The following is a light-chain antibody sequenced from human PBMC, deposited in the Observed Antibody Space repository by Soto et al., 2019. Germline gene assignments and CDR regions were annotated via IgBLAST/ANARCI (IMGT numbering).Light chain of an antibody. J-gene: IGKJ2*01. V-gene: IGKV3-11*01. Sequence: EIVLTQSPATLSLSPGERVTLSCRASQSVSNSLAWYQHKPGQAPRLLIYDASNRATGIPARFSGSGSGTDFTLSINSLEPEDFAVYYCHQRSNWPYTFGQGTKLEIK. CDR2: DAS. CDR3: HQRSNWPYT. CDR1: QSVSNS.